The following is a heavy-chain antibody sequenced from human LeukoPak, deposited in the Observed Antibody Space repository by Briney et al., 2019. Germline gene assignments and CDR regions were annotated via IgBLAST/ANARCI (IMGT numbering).Heavy chain of an antibody. CDR2: ISSSSSYI. CDR1: GFTFSSYS. Sequence: PGGSLRLSCAASGFTFSSYSMNWVRQAPGKGLEWVSSISSSSSYIYYADSVKGRFTISRDNAKNSLYLQMNSLRAEDTAVYYCARVGFYGIAAAYWGQGTLVTVSS. CDR3: ARVGFYGIAAAY. D-gene: IGHD6-13*01. V-gene: IGHV3-21*01. J-gene: IGHJ4*02.